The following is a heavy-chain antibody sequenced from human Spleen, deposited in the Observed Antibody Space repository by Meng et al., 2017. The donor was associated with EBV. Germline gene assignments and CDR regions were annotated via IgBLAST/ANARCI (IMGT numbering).Heavy chain of an antibody. CDR2: IFLFFGSP. Sequence: QVQLVQSGTEVERPGSSVKASCKASGGSHNSYSIGWVQQAPGQGLEWMGGIFLFFGSPNYAHKFQGRLTITADESTSTVYMELSSLRSEDTAVYYCARLPGIAVTGQDYWGLGTLVTASS. V-gene: IGHV1-69*01. CDR1: GGSHNSYS. J-gene: IGHJ4*02. D-gene: IGHD6-19*01. CDR3: ARLPGIAVTGQDY.